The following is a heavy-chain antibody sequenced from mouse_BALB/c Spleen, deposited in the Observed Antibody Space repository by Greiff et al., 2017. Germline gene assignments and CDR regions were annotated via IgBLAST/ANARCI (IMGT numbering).Heavy chain of an antibody. J-gene: IGHJ3*01. CDR3: TTRYYGYTWFAY. D-gene: IGHD2-2*01. Sequence: QVQLKESGAELVRPGASVTLSCKASGYTFTDYEMHWVKQTPVHGLEWIGAIDPETGGTAYNQKFKGKATLTADKSSSTAYMELRSLTSEDSAVYYCTTRYYGYTWFAYWGQGTLVTVSA. V-gene: IGHV1-15*01. CDR1: GYTFTDYE. CDR2: IDPETGGT.